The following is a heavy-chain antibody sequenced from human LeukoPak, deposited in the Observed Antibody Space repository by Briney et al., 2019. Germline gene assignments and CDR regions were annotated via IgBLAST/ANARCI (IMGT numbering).Heavy chain of an antibody. D-gene: IGHD5-24*01. Sequence: KPSETLSLTCAVYGGSFSGYYWSWIRQPPGKGLEWIGEINHSGSTNYNPSLKSRVTISVDTSKNQFSLKLSFVTAADTAVYYCARGRRDGYNCWGQGTLVTVSS. CDR2: INHSGST. V-gene: IGHV4-34*01. J-gene: IGHJ4*02. CDR1: GGSFSGYY. CDR3: ARGRRDGYNC.